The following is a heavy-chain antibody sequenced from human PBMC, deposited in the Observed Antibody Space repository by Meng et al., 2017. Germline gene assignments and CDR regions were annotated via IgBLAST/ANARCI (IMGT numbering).Heavy chain of an antibody. CDR3: ARVSEEVVPSDDAFDI. J-gene: IGHJ3*02. CDR2: ISWNSGSI. Sequence: GGSLRLSCAASGFTFDDYAMHWVRQAPGKGLEWVSGISWNSGSIGYADSVKGRFTISRDNAKNSLYLQMNSLRAEDTSVYYCARVSEEVVPSDDAFDIWGQGTMVTVSS. V-gene: IGHV3-9*01. D-gene: IGHD3-22*01. CDR1: GFTFDDYA.